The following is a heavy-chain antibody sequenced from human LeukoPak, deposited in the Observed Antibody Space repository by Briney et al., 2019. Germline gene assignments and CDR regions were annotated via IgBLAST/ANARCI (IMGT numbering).Heavy chain of an antibody. V-gene: IGHV3-7*01. Sequence: PGGSRSLSLPASGLTFISYWMSGVGQAPGRGRGWVANIKQDGSEKYYVDSLKGRFTTSRDNAKNSLYLQMNSLRAEDTAVYYCAREGRSGSYFLWGQGTLVTVSS. CDR1: GLTFISYW. J-gene: IGHJ4*02. CDR3: AREGRSGSYFL. CDR2: IKQDGSEK. D-gene: IGHD1-26*01.